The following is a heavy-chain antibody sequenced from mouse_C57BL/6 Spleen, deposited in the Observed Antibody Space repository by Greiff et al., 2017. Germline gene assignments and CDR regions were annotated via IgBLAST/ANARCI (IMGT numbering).Heavy chain of an antibody. CDR2: INPNNGGT. V-gene: IGHV1-26*01. CDR3: ARDHYGSAYLDY. Sequence: EVQLQQSGPELVKPGASVKISCKASGYTFTDYYMNWVKQSPGKSLEWIGDINPNNGGTSYNQKFKGKATLTVDKSSSTAYMELRSLTSEDSAVYYCARDHYGSAYLDYWGQGTTLTVSS. D-gene: IGHD1-1*01. J-gene: IGHJ2*01. CDR1: GYTFTDYY.